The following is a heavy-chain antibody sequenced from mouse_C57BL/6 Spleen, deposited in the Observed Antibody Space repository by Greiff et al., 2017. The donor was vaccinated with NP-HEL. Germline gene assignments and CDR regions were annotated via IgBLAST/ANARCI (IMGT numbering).Heavy chain of an antibody. CDR3: ARFYDYDEGYYFDY. D-gene: IGHD2-4*01. V-gene: IGHV5-17*01. CDR2: ISSGSSTI. CDR1: GFTFSDYG. J-gene: IGHJ2*01. Sequence: EVKVVESGGGLVKPGGSLKLSCAASGFTFSDYGMHWVRQAPEKGLEWVAYISSGSSTIYYADTVKGRFTISRDNAKNTLFLQMTSLRSEDTAMYYCARFYDYDEGYYFDYWGQGTTLTVSS.